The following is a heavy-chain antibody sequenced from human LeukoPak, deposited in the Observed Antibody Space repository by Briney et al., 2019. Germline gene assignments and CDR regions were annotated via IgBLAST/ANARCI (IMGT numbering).Heavy chain of an antibody. D-gene: IGHD3-9*01. V-gene: IGHV3-48*01. J-gene: IGHJ4*02. CDR3: ARMSTGYYDDY. CDR2: ISSSSHTI. Sequence: GGSLRLSCVASGFSFSTFGMTWVRQAPGKGLEWVSYISSSSHTIYYADSVKGRFTVSRDDAKSSLYLQMNSLRAEDTAHYYCARMSTGYYDDYWGQGTLVTVSS. CDR1: GFSFSTFG.